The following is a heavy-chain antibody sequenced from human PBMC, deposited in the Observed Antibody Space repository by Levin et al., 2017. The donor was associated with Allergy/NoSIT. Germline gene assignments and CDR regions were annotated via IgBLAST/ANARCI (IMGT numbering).Heavy chain of an antibody. CDR1: GFTFSSYS. CDR3: AREPGSNGAYYFDY. V-gene: IGHV3-48*01. J-gene: IGHJ4*02. D-gene: IGHD4-17*01. Sequence: AASVKVSCAASGFTFSSYSMNWVRQAPGKGLEWVSYISSSSSTIYYADSVKGRFTISRDNAKNSLYLQMNSLRAEDTAVYYCAREPGSNGAYYFDYWGQGTLVTVSS. CDR2: ISSSSSTI.